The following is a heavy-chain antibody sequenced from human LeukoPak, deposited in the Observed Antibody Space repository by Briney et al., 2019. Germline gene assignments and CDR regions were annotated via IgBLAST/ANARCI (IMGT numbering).Heavy chain of an antibody. CDR2: INPESGAT. J-gene: IGHJ4*02. V-gene: IGHV1-2*02. Sequence: GASVKVSCKASGYTFTSYAMNWVRQAPGQGLEWMGWINPESGATNYAQKFQGRVTMTRDTSISTAYMELSRLRSDDTAVYYCARYPRKGLDYWGQGTLVTVSS. CDR3: ARYPRKGLDY. CDR1: GYTFTSYA.